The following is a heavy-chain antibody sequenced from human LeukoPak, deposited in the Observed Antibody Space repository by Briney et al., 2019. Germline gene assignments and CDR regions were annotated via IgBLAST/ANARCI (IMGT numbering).Heavy chain of an antibody. CDR3: ARDLPTGTYRAYFDN. J-gene: IGHJ4*02. V-gene: IGHV3-48*03. CDR1: GFIFSNYE. D-gene: IGHD1-26*01. CDR2: ISSTGDDI. Sequence: PGGSLRLSCAGSGFIFSNYEMNWVRQAPGKGLEWVSYISSTGDDIYYADSVKGRFTISRDNAEKSVYLQMNSLRAEDTAVYYCARDLPTGTYRAYFDNWGQGTLVTVCS.